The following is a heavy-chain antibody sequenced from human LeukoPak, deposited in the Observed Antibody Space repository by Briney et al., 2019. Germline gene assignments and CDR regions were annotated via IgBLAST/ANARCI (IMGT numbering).Heavy chain of an antibody. J-gene: IGHJ5*02. CDR1: GYTFTGYY. V-gene: IGHV1-2*02. D-gene: IGHD3-9*01. Sequence: ASVKVSCKASGYTFTGYYMHWVRQAPGQGLEWMGWINPNSGGTNYAQKFQGRVTMTRDTSISTAYMELRSLRSDDTAVYYCARDGASTYYDILTGWGWFDPWGQGTLVTVAS. CDR3: ARDGASTYYDILTGWGWFDP. CDR2: INPNSGGT.